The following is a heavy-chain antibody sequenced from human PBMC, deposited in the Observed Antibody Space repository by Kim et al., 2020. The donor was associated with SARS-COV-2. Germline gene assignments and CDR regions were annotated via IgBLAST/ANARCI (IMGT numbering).Heavy chain of an antibody. D-gene: IGHD2-15*01. CDR3: ARYKGLSEYCSGGSCYWDYYYYYGMDV. V-gene: IGHV1-46*01. CDR2: INPSGGST. J-gene: IGHJ6*02. Sequence: ASVKVSCKASGYTFTSYYMHWVRQAPGQGLEWMGIINPSGGSTSYAQKFKGRVTMTRDTSTSTVYMELSSLRSEDTAVYYCARYKGLSEYCSGGSCYWDYYYYYGMDVWGQGTTVTVSS. CDR1: GYTFTSYY.